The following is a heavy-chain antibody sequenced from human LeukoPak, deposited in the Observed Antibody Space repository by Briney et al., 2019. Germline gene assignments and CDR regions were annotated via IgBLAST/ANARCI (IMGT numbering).Heavy chain of an antibody. CDR1: GFAFNEYN. D-gene: IGHD1-26*01. CDR2: IFYDGSSK. Sequence: GGSLRLSCAASGFAFNEYNMHWVRQAPGKGLEWVTFIFYDGSSKKEADSVKGRFSISRDNSKNTVYLQMNSLRPEDTAVYYCARDFSARYAIDYWGQGTLVTVSS. J-gene: IGHJ4*02. V-gene: IGHV3-30*04. CDR3: ARDFSARYAIDY.